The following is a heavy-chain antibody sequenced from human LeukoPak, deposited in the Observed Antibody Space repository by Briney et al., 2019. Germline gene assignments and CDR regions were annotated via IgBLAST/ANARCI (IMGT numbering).Heavy chain of an antibody. CDR3: AREDTAGAFDI. V-gene: IGHV4-61*01. D-gene: IGHD5-18*01. Sequence: SETLSLTCTVSGGSVSSGSYYWRWIRQPPGKGLEWIGYIYYSGSTNYNPSLKSRVTISVDTSKNQFSLKLSSVTAADTALYYWAREDTAGAFDIWGQGTMVTVSS. CDR2: IYYSGST. J-gene: IGHJ3*02. CDR1: GGSVSSGSYY.